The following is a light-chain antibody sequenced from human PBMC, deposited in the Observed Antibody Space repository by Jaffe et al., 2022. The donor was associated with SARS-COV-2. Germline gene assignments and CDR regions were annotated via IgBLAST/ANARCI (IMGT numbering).Light chain of an antibody. CDR3: ISNVGSSIWL. CDR1: SSDVGGYNY. V-gene: IGLV2-8*01. J-gene: IGLJ3*02. Sequence: QSALTQPPSASGSPGQSVTISCTGTSSDVGGYNYVSWYQQHPGKAPKLMIYEVSKRPSGVPDRFSGSKSGNTVSLTVSGLQAEDEADYYCISNVGSSIWLFGGGTKLTVL. CDR2: EVS.